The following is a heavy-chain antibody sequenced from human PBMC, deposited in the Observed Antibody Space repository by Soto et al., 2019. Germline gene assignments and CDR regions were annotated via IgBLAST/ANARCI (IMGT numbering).Heavy chain of an antibody. CDR1: GYIFTDYY. Sequence: GASVKVSCKASGYIFTDYYMHWVRQAPGQELGWMGRINPNSGGTNYAQKFQGRVTMTRDTSISTAYTELSSLRSQDTAVYYCARAPSWHGLDVWGQGTTVTVSS. CDR2: INPNSGGT. J-gene: IGHJ6*02. CDR3: ARAPSWHGLDV. V-gene: IGHV1-2*06.